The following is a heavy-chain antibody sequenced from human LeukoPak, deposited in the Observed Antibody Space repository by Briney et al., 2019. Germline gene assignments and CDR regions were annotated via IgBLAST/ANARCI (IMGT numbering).Heavy chain of an antibody. V-gene: IGHV1-18*01. Sequence: ASVKVSCKASGYTFTSYGISWVRQAPGQGLEWMGWISAYNGNTNYAQKLQGRVTMTTDTSTSTAYMELGSLRSDDTAVYYCARVPRATAGAGGAYYWGQGTLVTVSS. CDR3: ARVPRATAGAGGAYY. J-gene: IGHJ4*02. CDR1: GYTFTSYG. D-gene: IGHD5-12*01. CDR2: ISAYNGNT.